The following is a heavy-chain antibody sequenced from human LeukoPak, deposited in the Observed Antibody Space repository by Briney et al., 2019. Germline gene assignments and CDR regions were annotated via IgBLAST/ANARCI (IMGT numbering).Heavy chain of an antibody. V-gene: IGHV1-8*01. CDR1: GYTFTSYD. CDR3: ARGLGRTAMVTRGGVRLDY. Sequence: GASVKVSCKASGYTFTSYDINWVRQATGQGLEWTGWMNPNSGNTGYAQKFQGRVTMTRNTSISTAYMELSSLRSEDTAVYYCARGLGRTAMVTRGGVRLDYWGQGTLVTVSS. J-gene: IGHJ4*02. CDR2: MNPNSGNT. D-gene: IGHD5-18*01.